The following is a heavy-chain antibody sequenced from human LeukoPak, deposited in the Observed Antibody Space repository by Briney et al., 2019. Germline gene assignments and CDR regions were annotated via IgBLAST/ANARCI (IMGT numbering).Heavy chain of an antibody. D-gene: IGHD1-26*01. CDR3: AKGRGWEASYYYYYMDV. V-gene: IGHV3-30*02. Sequence: PGGSLRLSCAASEFTFRTYGMHWVRQAPGKGLEWVAFIRYDGSNKYYTDSVKGRFTISRDNSKNTLYLQMNSLRAEDTAVYYCAKGRGWEASYYYYYMDVWGKGTTVTISS. CDR1: EFTFRTYG. J-gene: IGHJ6*03. CDR2: IRYDGSNK.